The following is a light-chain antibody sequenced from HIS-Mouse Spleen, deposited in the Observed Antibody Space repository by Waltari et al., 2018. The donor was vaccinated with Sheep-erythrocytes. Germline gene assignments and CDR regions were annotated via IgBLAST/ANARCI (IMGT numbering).Light chain of an antibody. CDR3: CSYAGSYNHV. CDR2: DFS. CDR1: SSDVGGYNY. Sequence: QSALTQPRSVSGSPGQSVTISCTGTSSDVGGYNYVSWDQQHPCKAPKLLIYDFSKRPSGVPSRFSGSKSGNTASLTISGLQAEDEADYYCCSYAGSYNHVFATGTKVTVL. V-gene: IGLV2-11*01. J-gene: IGLJ1*01.